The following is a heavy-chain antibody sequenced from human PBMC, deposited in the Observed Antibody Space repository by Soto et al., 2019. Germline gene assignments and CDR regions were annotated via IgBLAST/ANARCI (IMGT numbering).Heavy chain of an antibody. CDR3: ATGSGYGSGSRRVAF. Sequence: QVQVMQSGAQLTQPGASVKVSCETSGYPLPTYGLSWVRQAPGQGLEWMGWIVGDSGNTVYAQKFQGRVTMYRNTSTSTGYMELRRLTSDDSALYYCATGSGYGSGSRRVAFWGQGTLVSVSS. CDR1: GYPLPTYG. J-gene: IGHJ4*02. V-gene: IGHV1-18*01. CDR2: IVGDSGNT. D-gene: IGHD3-10*01.